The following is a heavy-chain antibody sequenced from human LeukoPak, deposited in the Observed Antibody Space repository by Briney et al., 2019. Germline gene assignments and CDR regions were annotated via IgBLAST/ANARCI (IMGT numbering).Heavy chain of an antibody. J-gene: IGHJ4*02. D-gene: IGHD2-2*01. CDR2: IIPIFGTA. Sequence: SVKVSCKASGGTFSSYAISWLRQAPGQGLEWMGGIIPIFGTANYAQKFQGRVTITADESTSTAYMELSSLRSEATAVYYCARVSARYCSSTSCYYFDDWGQGTLVTVSS. CDR1: GGTFSSYA. CDR3: ARVSARYCSSTSCYYFDD. V-gene: IGHV1-69*01.